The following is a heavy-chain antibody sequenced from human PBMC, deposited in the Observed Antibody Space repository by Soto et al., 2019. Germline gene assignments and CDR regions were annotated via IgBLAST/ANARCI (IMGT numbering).Heavy chain of an antibody. CDR3: ARAGSTWRYFFDY. J-gene: IGHJ4*02. V-gene: IGHV4-59*01. CDR1: GGSISSYY. Sequence: PSETLSLTCTVSGGSISSYYWTCIRQPPGKGLEWVGYVYYSGTTYYNPSLQSRVTISVDTSKNQFSLKVKSVTAADTAIYYCARAGSTWRYFFDYWGQGSLVTVS. CDR2: VYYSGTT. D-gene: IGHD6-13*01.